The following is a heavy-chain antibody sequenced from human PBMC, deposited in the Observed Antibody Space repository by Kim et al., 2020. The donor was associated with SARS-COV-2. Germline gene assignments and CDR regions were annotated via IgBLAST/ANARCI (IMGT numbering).Heavy chain of an antibody. J-gene: IGHJ2*01. CDR1: GFTFSSYG. CDR3: AKGGIAVAGNWYFDL. V-gene: IGHV3-30*18. Sequence: GGSLRLSCAASGFTFSSYGMHWVRQAPGKGLEWVAVISYDGSNKYYADSVKGRFTISRDNSKNTLYLQMNSLRAEDTAVYYCAKGGIAVAGNWYFDLWGRGTLVTVSS. D-gene: IGHD6-19*01. CDR2: ISYDGSNK.